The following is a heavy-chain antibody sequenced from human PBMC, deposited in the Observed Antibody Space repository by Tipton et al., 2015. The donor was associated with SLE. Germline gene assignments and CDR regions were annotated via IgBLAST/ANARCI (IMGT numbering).Heavy chain of an antibody. CDR1: GYPFTGYY. CDR2: MNPKSSNT. V-gene: IGHV1-8*02. Sequence: QSGPEVKKPGASVKVSCKASGYPFTGYYINWVRQATGQGLEWMGWMNPKSSNTGYAQKFQGRVTMTRSTSISTAYMELSSLRSDDTAVYYCARGPYSSSWAEYFQYWGQGTLVAVSS. CDR3: ARGPYSSSWAEYFQY. D-gene: IGHD6-13*01. J-gene: IGHJ1*01.